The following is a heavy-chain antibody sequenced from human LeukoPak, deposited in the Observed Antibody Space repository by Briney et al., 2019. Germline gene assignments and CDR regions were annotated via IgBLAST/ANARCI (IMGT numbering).Heavy chain of an antibody. V-gene: IGHV3-23*01. CDR3: AKDLGYDFWSGYHFDY. Sequence: GGSLTLSCAASGFTLSSYAMSWVRQAPGKGLEWVSAISGSGGSTYYADSVKGRFTISRDNSKNTLYLQMNSLRAEDTAVYYCAKDLGYDFWSGYHFDYWGQGTLVTVSS. CDR2: ISGSGGST. CDR1: GFTLSSYA. D-gene: IGHD3-3*01. J-gene: IGHJ4*02.